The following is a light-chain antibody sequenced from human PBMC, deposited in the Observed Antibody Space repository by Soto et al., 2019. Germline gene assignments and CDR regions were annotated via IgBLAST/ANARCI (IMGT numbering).Light chain of an antibody. CDR2: GAS. V-gene: IGKV3D-20*02. CDR3: QQRSNWPFI. CDR1: QSVSNNY. J-gene: IGKJ5*01. Sequence: EIVLTQSPGTLSLSPGEGATLSCRASQSVSNNYLAWYQQKPGQAPRLLIYGASNRATGIPDRFSGSGSGTDFTLTISRLEPEDFAVYYCQQRSNWPFIFGQGTRLEIK.